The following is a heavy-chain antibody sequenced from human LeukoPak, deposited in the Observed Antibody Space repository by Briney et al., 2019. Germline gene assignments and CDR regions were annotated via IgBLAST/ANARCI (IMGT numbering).Heavy chain of an antibody. CDR3: ARVPSYYYYMDV. D-gene: IGHD2-2*01. CDR1: GFTFSDYY. CDR2: ISSSGSTI. Sequence: PGGSLRLSCAASGFTFSDYYMSWIRQAPGKGLEWVSYISSSGSTIYYADSVKGRFTISRDNAKNSLYLQMNSPRAEDTAVYYCARVPSYYYYMDVWGKGTTVTVSS. V-gene: IGHV3-11*01. J-gene: IGHJ6*03.